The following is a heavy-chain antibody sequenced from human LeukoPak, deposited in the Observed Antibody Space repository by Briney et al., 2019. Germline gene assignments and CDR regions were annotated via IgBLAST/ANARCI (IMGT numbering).Heavy chain of an antibody. CDR1: GYTFTRYG. J-gene: IGHJ4*02. V-gene: IGHV1-18*01. CDR2: ISAYDGNG. Sequence: ASVTVSCKASGYTFTRYGISWVRQAPGQGLEWMGWISAYDGNGKYAQKFQGRVTMTTDTSTSTAYMELRSLRSDDTAVYYCARMGINGDYDFDYWGQGTLVTVSS. D-gene: IGHD4-17*01. CDR3: ARMGINGDYDFDY.